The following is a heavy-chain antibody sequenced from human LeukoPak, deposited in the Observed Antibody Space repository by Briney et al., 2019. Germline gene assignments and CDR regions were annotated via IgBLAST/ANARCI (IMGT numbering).Heavy chain of an antibody. V-gene: IGHV1-8*01. CDR3: ARVLELTGDLDY. CDR1: GYTFTSYD. J-gene: IGHJ4*02. D-gene: IGHD7-27*01. CDR2: MNPNSGNT. Sequence: ASVKVSCKASGYTFTSYDINWVRQATGQGLEWMGWMNPNSGNTGYAQKFQGRVTMTRNTSISTAYMELSSLRSEDTAVYYCARVLELTGDLDYWGQGTLVTVSS.